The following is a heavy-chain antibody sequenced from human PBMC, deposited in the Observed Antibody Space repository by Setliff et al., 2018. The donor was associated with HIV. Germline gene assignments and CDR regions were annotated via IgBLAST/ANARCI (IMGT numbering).Heavy chain of an antibody. J-gene: IGHJ4*02. V-gene: IGHV3-74*01. D-gene: IGHD6-19*01. CDR2: ISTDGSST. CDR1: GFTFSSYW. CDR3: ALAGRAVYY. Sequence: GGSLRLSCAASGFTFSSYWMHWVRQPPGKGLVWVSRISTDGSSTTSADSVEGRFTISRDNAKNTLYLQMNSLRAEDTAVYYCALAGRAVYYWGQGTLVTVSS.